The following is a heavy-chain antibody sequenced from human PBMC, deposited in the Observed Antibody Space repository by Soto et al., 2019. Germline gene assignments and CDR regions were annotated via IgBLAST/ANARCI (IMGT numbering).Heavy chain of an antibody. CDR2: IIPIFGTA. CDR3: ARGIYGANLFDY. Sequence: ASVNVSGKASGGTFSIYDISWVRQAPGQGLEWMGGIIPIFGTANYAQKFQGRVTITADESTSTAYMELSSLRSEDTAVYYCARGIYGANLFDYCGQGTLVNVSS. J-gene: IGHJ4*02. CDR1: GGTFSIYD. V-gene: IGHV1-69*13. D-gene: IGHD4-17*01.